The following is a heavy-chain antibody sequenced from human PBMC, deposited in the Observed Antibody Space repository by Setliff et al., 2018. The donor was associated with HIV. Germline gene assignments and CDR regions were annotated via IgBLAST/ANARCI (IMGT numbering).Heavy chain of an antibody. CDR3: AKSPGFSGYGGSG. CDR1: GGSISDSH. J-gene: IGHJ4*02. CDR2: FYTNGNT. D-gene: IGHD5-12*01. V-gene: IGHV4-4*07. Sequence: PSETLSLTCSVSGGSISDSHWSWIRQPAGKGLEWLGRFYTNGNTYYNPSLRSRVTVSVDTSKNRFTLKMTYMTAADTAIYYCAKSPGFSGYGGSGWGQGTLVTVSS.